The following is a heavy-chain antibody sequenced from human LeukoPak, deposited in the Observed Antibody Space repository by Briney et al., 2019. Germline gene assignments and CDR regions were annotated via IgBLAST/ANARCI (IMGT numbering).Heavy chain of an antibody. D-gene: IGHD1-26*01. CDR2: ISAYNGNT. CDR3: ARGGYSGSYYGGYYYYYMDV. J-gene: IGHJ6*03. Sequence: ASVKVSCTATGYTFTSYGSSWVRQAPGQGLEWMGWISAYNGNTNYAQKLQGRVTMTTDTSTSTAYMELSSLRSEDTAVYYCARGGYSGSYYGGYYYYYMDVWGKGTTVTVSS. CDR1: GYTFTSYG. V-gene: IGHV1-18*01.